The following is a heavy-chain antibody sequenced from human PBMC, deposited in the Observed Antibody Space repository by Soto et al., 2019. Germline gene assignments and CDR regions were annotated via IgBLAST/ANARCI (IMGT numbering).Heavy chain of an antibody. CDR3: ANGGEHYYGSGSYYFFDY. CDR1: GFTFSSYA. J-gene: IGHJ4*02. V-gene: IGHV3-23*01. Sequence: EVQLLESGGGLVQPGGSLRLSCAASGFTFSSYAMSWVRQAPGKGLEWVSAISGSGGSTYYADSVKGRFTISRDNSKNTHYLQMNRLRAEDTAVYYCANGGEHYYGSGSYYFFDYWGQGTLVTVSS. CDR2: ISGSGGST. D-gene: IGHD3-10*01.